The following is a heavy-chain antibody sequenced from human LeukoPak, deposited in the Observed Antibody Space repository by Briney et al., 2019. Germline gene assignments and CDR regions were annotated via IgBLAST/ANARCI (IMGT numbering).Heavy chain of an antibody. J-gene: IGHJ4*02. Sequence: GGSLRLSCAASGFIFSEYGIHWVRQAPGKGLEWVAFIRYDASMIYYADSVKGRFTISRDNAKNSLYLQMNSLRVEDMAVYYCGRGWAVDFWGQGTLVTVSS. CDR3: GRGWAVDF. D-gene: IGHD5-24*01. CDR2: IRYDASMI. CDR1: GFIFSEYG. V-gene: IGHV3-30*02.